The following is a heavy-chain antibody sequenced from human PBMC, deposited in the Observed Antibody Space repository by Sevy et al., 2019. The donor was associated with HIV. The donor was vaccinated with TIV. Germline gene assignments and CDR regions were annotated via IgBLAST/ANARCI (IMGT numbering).Heavy chain of an antibody. CDR1: GFTFSIYS. CDR2: ISGTGNTL. CDR3: TRDPPTRTNYYQYGFDV. V-gene: IGHV3-48*01. D-gene: IGHD1-1*01. Sequence: GGSLRLSCAASGFTFSIYSMDWVRQAPGTGLEWVSYISGTGNTLYYADSVRGRFTISRDNAKNSLYLQMNSLRGDDTAVYYCTRDPPTRTNYYQYGFDVWGQWTTVTVSS. J-gene: IGHJ6*02.